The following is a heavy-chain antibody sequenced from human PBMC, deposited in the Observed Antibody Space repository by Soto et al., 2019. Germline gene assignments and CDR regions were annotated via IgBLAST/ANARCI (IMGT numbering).Heavy chain of an antibody. CDR3: ARALRGRSVTTAY. V-gene: IGHV3-33*01. J-gene: IGHJ4*02. D-gene: IGHD3-16*01. CDR1: KFTFSTYG. CDR2: IWYDGSNY. Sequence: QVQLVESGGGAVQPGRSLRLSCAASKFTFSTYGMHWVRQAPGKGLEWVAFIWYDGSNYFYADSVKGRFTISRDNSKNTLYLEMTILRAEHTPVYYCARALRGRSVTTAYWGPGTRVPVS.